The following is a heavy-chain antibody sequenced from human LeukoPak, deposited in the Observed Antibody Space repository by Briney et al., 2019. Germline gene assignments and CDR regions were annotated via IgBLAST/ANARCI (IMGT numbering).Heavy chain of an antibody. D-gene: IGHD6-13*01. J-gene: IGHJ4*02. Sequence: GGSLRLSCSASGFTFDDYAMHWVRQAPGEGLEWVSGISWNSGSIGYADSVKGRFTISRDNAKNSLYLQMNSLRAEDTALYYCAKGLTAGIAAAGFDYWGQGTLVTVSS. V-gene: IGHV3-9*01. CDR1: GFTFDDYA. CDR2: ISWNSGSI. CDR3: AKGLTAGIAAAGFDY.